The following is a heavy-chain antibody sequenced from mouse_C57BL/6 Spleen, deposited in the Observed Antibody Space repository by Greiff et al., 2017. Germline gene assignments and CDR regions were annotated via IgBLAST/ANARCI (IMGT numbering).Heavy chain of an antibody. CDR2: IHPNSGST. V-gene: IGHV1-64*01. CDR1: GYTFTSYW. D-gene: IGHD1-3*01. CDR3: AREDSLYTNY. J-gene: IGHJ2*01. Sequence: QVQLQQPGAELVKPGASVKLSCKASGYTFTSYWMHWVKQRPGQGLEWIGMIHPNSGSTNYNEKFKSKGTLTVDKSSSTAYMQLSSLTSEDSAVYYCAREDSLYTNYWGQGTTLTVSS.